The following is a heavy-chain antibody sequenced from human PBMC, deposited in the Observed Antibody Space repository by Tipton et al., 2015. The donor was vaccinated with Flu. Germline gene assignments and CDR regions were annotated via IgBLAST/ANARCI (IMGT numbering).Heavy chain of an antibody. CDR3: AKDASALTATRITIFGVVKVWDAFDI. CDR2: ISGSGGST. J-gene: IGHJ3*02. CDR1: GFTFSSYA. Sequence: GSLRLSCAASGFTFSSYAMSWVRQAPGKGLEWVSAISGSGGSTYYADSVKGRFTISRDNSKNTLYLQMNSLRAEDTAVYYCAKDASALTATRITIFGVVKVWDAFDIWGQGTMVTVSS. D-gene: IGHD3-3*01. V-gene: IGHV3-23*01.